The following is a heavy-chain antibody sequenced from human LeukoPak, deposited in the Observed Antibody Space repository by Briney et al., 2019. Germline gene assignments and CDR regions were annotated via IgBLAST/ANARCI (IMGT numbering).Heavy chain of an antibody. CDR3: AKDQRPDTGYDIDY. J-gene: IGHJ4*02. D-gene: IGHD5-12*01. V-gene: IGHV3-23*01. CDR2: IWGNGATT. CDR1: GFTFSTHS. Sequence: GGSLRLSCAASGFTFSTHSINWVRQAPRKGLEWVSVIWGNGATTYYADSVKGRFTISRDNSMNTVYLQMNSLRAEDTAICYCAKDQRPDTGYDIDYWGQGILVTVSS.